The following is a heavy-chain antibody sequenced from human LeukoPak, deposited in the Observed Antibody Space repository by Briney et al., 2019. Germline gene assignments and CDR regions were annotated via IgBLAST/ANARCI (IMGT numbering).Heavy chain of an antibody. D-gene: IGHD5-12*01. J-gene: IGHJ3*01. CDR1: GASVSTTAYF. Sequence: PSETLSLTCSVSGASVSTTAYFWNWIRQPAGEGLEWIGRIYASGNTHYNPSLKSRVTMSLDTSKNQFSLTMNSVTAADSAVYFCASYRGAYDLYPHGLDVWGRGTVVTVSS. CDR3: ASYRGAYDLYPHGLDV. CDR2: IYASGNT. V-gene: IGHV4-61*02.